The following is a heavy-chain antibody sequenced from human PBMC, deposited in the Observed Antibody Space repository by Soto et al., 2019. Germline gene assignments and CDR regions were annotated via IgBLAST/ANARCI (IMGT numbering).Heavy chain of an antibody. CDR3: ARDEQLALDY. CDR1: GFTFSSYA. Sequence: QVQLVESGGGVVQPGRSLRLSCAASGFTFSSYAMHWVRQAPGKGLEWVAVISYDGSNKYYADSVKGRFTISRDNSKDTLYLQINSLRAEDTAVYYCARDEQLALDYWGQGTLVTVSS. V-gene: IGHV3-30-3*01. J-gene: IGHJ4*02. CDR2: ISYDGSNK. D-gene: IGHD6-6*01.